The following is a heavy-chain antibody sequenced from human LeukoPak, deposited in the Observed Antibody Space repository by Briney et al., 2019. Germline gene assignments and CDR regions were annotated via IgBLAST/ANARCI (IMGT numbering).Heavy chain of an antibody. V-gene: IGHV1-69*04. CDR2: IIPILGIA. CDR3: ARAEFYDSSGYMGAFDI. D-gene: IGHD3-22*01. CDR1: GGTFSSYA. Sequence: SVKVSCKASGGTFSSYAISWVRQAPGQGLEWMGRIIPILGIANYAQKFQGRVTITADKSTSTAYMELSSLRSEDTAVYYCARAEFYDSSGYMGAFDIWGQGTMVTVSS. J-gene: IGHJ3*02.